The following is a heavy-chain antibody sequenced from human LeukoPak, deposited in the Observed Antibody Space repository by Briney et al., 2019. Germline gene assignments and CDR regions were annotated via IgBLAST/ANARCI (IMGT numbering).Heavy chain of an antibody. D-gene: IGHD6-13*01. V-gene: IGHV3-64D*06. CDR1: EFTFGTYA. CDR2: ISSNGRGA. J-gene: IGHJ4*02. Sequence: GGSLRLSCSASEFTFGTYAMLWVRQAPGKGLEYVSAISSNGRGAYYAAPVRGRFSISRVNSNNTLYLQMSSLRPDDTAMYYCARLAAAGHSDFGDQGALVVVTS. CDR3: ARLAAAGHSDF.